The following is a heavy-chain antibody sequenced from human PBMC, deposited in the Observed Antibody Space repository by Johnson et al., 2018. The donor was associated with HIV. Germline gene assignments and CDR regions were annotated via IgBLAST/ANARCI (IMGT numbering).Heavy chain of an antibody. CDR3: ARAREVYYLDAFDI. Sequence: VQLVESGGDLVKPGGSLRLSCAASGFIFSDYCMSWVRQAPGKGLEWVSGFYRNGGSSGYADSVKGRFTISRDNAKKSLCLQMNTLRAEDTALYYCARAREVYYLDAFDIWGQGTMVTVSS. D-gene: IGHD3-22*01. V-gene: IGHV3-20*04. J-gene: IGHJ3*02. CDR2: FYRNGGSS. CDR1: GFIFSDYC.